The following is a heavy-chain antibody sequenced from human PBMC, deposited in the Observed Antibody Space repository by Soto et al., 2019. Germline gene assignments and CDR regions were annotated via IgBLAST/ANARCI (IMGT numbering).Heavy chain of an antibody. V-gene: IGHV1-69*01. D-gene: IGHD3-22*01. Sequence: QVQLVQSGAEVKKPGSSVKVSCKASGRTFNNYAISWVRQAPGIGFEWLGVIIPIGGTPEHAQKFQGRVTISADESTNTTYMELSSLRSEDTAVYYCAPNYYDGSGKYFIFARWGQGTPVNLSS. CDR2: IIPIGGTP. CDR1: GRTFNNYA. J-gene: IGHJ4*02. CDR3: APNYYDGSGKYFIFAR.